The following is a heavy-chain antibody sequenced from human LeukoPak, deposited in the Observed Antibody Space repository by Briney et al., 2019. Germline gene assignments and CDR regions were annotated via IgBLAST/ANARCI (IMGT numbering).Heavy chain of an antibody. J-gene: IGHJ3*02. CDR2: ISDSGGST. CDR3: AKNILFAFDI. Sequence: GGSLRLSCAASGFTFSSYAMSWVRQAPGKGLEWVSIISDSGGSTYYADSVKGRFTIPRDNSKNTLYLQVNSLRAEDTAMYYCAKNILFAFDIWGQGTMVTVSS. CDR1: GFTFSSYA. V-gene: IGHV3-23*01.